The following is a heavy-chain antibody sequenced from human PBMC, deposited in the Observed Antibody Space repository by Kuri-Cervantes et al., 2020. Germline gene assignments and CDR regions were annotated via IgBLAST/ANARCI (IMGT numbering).Heavy chain of an antibody. J-gene: IGHJ5*02. V-gene: IGHV4-59*08. CDR2: IYYSGST. Sequence: GSLRLSCSVSGDSMNNYGWSWIRQAPGRGLEWIGRIYYSGSTDYNPSLRSRVTISVDTSKNQFSLKLSSVTAADTAVYYCARQYSGIAGAGWFDPWGQGTLVTVSS. CDR1: GDSMNNYG. CDR3: ARQYSGIAGAGWFDP. D-gene: IGHD6-19*01.